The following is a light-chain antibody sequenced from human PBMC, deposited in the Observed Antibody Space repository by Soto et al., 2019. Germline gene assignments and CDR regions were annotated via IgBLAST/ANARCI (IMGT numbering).Light chain of an antibody. CDR1: QSVSSY. CDR3: QQYYSYPYT. V-gene: IGKV1-17*01. Sequence: DIQMTQSPSSLSASVGDRVTITCRASQSVSSYLSWYQQKPGKAPKLLLYAASSLQSGVPSRFSGSGSGTDFTLTISCLQSEDFATYYCQQYYSYPYTFGQGTRLEIK. CDR2: AAS. J-gene: IGKJ5*01.